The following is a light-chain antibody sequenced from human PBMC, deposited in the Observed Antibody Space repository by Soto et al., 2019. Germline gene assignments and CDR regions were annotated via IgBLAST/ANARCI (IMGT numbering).Light chain of an antibody. V-gene: IGKV1-39*01. Sequence: DIQMTQSPSSLSASVGDRVTITCRASQSISSYLNWYQQKPGKAPKLLIYAASSLQSGVPSRFSGSGSGRDFTRTISSLQPEDFASYYCQQSYSTPPTFGQGTKVEIK. J-gene: IGKJ1*01. CDR2: AAS. CDR3: QQSYSTPPT. CDR1: QSISSY.